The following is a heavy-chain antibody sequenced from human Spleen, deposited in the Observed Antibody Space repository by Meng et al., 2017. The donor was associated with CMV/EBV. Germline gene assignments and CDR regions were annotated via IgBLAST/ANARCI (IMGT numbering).Heavy chain of an antibody. CDR1: GGSFSGYY. CDR2: INHSGST. Sequence: SETLSLTCAVYGGSFSGYYWSWNRQPPGKGLEWIGEINHSGSTNYHPSLKSRVTISVDTSKNQFSLKLSSVTAADTAVYYCAREPLTVRGVIRDWGKGTLVTVSS. CDR3: AREPLTVRGVIRD. V-gene: IGHV4-34*01. D-gene: IGHD3-10*01. J-gene: IGHJ4*02.